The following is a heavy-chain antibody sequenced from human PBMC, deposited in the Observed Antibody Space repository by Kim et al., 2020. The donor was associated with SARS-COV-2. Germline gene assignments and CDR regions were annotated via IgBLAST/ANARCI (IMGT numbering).Heavy chain of an antibody. V-gene: IGHV1-46*01. D-gene: IGHD6-19*01. CDR2: INPSGGST. CDR1: GYTFTSYY. Sequence: ASVKVSCKASGYTFTSYYMHWVRQAPGQGLEWMGIINPSGGSTSYAQKFQGRVTMTRDTSTSTVYMELSSLRSEDTAVYYCARDVIGIAVAGTFDYWGQGTLVTVSS. J-gene: IGHJ4*02. CDR3: ARDVIGIAVAGTFDY.